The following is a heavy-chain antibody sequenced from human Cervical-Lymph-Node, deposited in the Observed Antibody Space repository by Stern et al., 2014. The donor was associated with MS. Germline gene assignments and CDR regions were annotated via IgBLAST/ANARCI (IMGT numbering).Heavy chain of an antibody. V-gene: IGHV1-18*01. CDR3: ARGLLGSENAIDI. J-gene: IGHJ3*02. Sequence: VQLVESGAEVKKPGASVQLSCKASGYTFTSYGISWVRQAPGQELEWVGWISAYNGNTNYAQKLQGRVTMTTDTSTSTAYMELRSLKSHDTAVYYCARGLLGSENAIDIWGQGTMVTVSS. CDR2: ISAYNGNT. CDR1: GYTFTSYG. D-gene: IGHD2-15*01.